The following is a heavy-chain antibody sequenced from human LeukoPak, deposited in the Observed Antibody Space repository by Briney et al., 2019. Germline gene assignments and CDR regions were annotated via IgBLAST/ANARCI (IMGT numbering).Heavy chain of an antibody. CDR1: GGSISSYY. V-gene: IGHV4-34*01. J-gene: IGHJ4*02. CDR2: INHSGST. CDR3: ARVGGNY. D-gene: IGHD1-26*01. Sequence: PSETLSLTCTVSGGSISSYYWSWIRQPPGKGLEWIGEINHSGSTNYNPSLKSRVTISVDTSKNQFSLKLSSVTAADTAVYYCARVGGNYWGQGTLVTVSS.